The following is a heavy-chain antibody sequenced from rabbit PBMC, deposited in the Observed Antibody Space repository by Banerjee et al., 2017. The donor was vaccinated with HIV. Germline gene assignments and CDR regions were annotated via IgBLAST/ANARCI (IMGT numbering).Heavy chain of an antibody. J-gene: IGHJ3*01. Sequence: QSLEESGGDLVKPGASLTLTCTASGFSFSNTYVMCWVRQAPGKGLEWIGCINTSSGNTVYASWAKGRFTISKTSSTTVTLQMTSLTAADTATYFCARDLAAIIGWNFGLWGQGTLVTVS. CDR3: ARDLAAIIGWNFGL. CDR1: GFSFSNTYV. D-gene: IGHD1-1*01. V-gene: IGHV1S40*01. CDR2: INTSSGNT.